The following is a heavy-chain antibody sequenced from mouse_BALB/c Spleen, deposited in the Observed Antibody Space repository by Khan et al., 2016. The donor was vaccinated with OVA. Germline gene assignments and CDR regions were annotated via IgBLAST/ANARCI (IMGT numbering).Heavy chain of an antibody. CDR2: ISYSGTT. CDR1: GYSITSNYA. J-gene: IGHJ4*01. D-gene: IGHD2-4*01. Sequence: EVQLQESGPGLVKPSQSLSLTCTVTGYSITSNYAWNWIRQFPGNKLEWMGYISYSGTTSYNPSLKSRISITRDTSKNQFFLQLNSVTTEDTATYYWARGNYDGYAMDYWGQGTSVTVSA. V-gene: IGHV3-2*02. CDR3: ARGNYDGYAMDY.